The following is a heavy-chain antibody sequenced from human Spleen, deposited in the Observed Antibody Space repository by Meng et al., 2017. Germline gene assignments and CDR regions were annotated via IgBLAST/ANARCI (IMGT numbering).Heavy chain of an antibody. V-gene: IGHV1-69*01. J-gene: IGHJ4*02. Sequence: QVPLVQSEPAVKKPVSSGKGSCTASGGTCSHYAPSWLRQAPGQGLEWMGGIIPFLGITNYAQKFQGRVTITADESTSTAYMEVSSLRSEDTAVYYCARGFSGSFRSNFDYWGQGTLVTVSS. CDR2: IIPFLGIT. CDR1: GGTCSHYA. D-gene: IGHD1-26*01. CDR3: ARGFSGSFRSNFDY.